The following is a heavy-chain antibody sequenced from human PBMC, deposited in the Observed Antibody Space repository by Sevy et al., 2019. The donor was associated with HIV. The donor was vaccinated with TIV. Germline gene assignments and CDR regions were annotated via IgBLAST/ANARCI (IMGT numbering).Heavy chain of an antibody. CDR3: AKDLSSSAGN. V-gene: IGHV3-30*02. D-gene: IGHD6-6*01. CDR1: GFTFSSYG. Sequence: GESLKISCAASGFTFSSYGMHWVRQAPGKGLEWVAFIRYDGSNKYYADSVKGRFTISRDNSKNTLYLQMNSLRAEDTAVYYCAKDLSSSAGNWGQGTLVTVSS. J-gene: IGHJ4*02. CDR2: IRYDGSNK.